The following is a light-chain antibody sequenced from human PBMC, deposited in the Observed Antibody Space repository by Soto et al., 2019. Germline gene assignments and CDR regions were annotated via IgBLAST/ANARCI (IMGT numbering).Light chain of an antibody. J-gene: IGKJ1*01. CDR3: QQYKSFFWT. V-gene: IGKV1-5*03. Sequence: DIQMTQSPSTLSASIGDRVTITCRASQRINRWLAWYQQKQGEAPALLIYEASILESGVPSRFSGSGSGTEFTLTISSLQPDDFATYYCQQYKSFFWTFGQGTKVEI. CDR2: EAS. CDR1: QRINRW.